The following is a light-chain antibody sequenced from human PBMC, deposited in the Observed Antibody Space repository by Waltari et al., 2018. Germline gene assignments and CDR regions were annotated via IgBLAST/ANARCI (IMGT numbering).Light chain of an antibody. CDR3: ASWDDSLSSVL. Sequence: VLTQPPSVSVAPGQTATITCGGDDIGTSFVYWYQQLPGTAPHLLMNRNNQRPSGVPGGFSASKSGTSASLAISGLRSEDEADYFWASWDDSLSSVLFGGGTKLTVL. CDR1: DDIGTSF. CDR2: RNN. V-gene: IGLV1-47*01. J-gene: IGLJ2*01.